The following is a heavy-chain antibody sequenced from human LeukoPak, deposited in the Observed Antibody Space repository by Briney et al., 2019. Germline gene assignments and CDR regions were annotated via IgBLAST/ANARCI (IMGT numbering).Heavy chain of an antibody. Sequence: PSETLSLTCSVSGGSITDRSYYWGWVRQPPGKGLEWIGSIHYGGDINYNPSLESRVTIALDTSRNQFSLKLSSVTAADTAVYYCARAQGDSSGYYLGPSLDTYYFDYWGQGTLVTVSS. CDR1: GGSITDRSYY. J-gene: IGHJ4*02. CDR3: ARAQGDSSGYYLGPSLDTYYFDY. D-gene: IGHD3-22*01. CDR2: IHYGGDI. V-gene: IGHV4-39*07.